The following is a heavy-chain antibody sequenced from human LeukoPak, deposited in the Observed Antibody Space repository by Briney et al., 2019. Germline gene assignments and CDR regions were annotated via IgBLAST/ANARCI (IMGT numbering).Heavy chain of an antibody. CDR3: ARDVTVAGDY. CDR2: INQDGSQT. D-gene: IGHD2-21*02. CDR1: EFTITNYW. J-gene: IGHJ4*02. Sequence: GGSLRLSCAAPEFTITNYWMSWVRQAPGKGLEWVANINQDGSQTYYVDSVKGRFTISRDNANNSLFLQMKYLGADDTAVYYCARDVTVAGDYWGQGTLVTVSS. V-gene: IGHV3-7*01.